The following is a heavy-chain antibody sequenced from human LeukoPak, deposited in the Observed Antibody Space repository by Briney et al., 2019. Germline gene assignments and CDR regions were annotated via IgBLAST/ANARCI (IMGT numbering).Heavy chain of an antibody. J-gene: IGHJ6*03. CDR1: GGTFSSYA. CDR3: ARLYDSSGPPYYYYYYMDV. Sequence: ASVKVSCKASGGTFSSYAISWVRQAPGQGLEWMGWISAYNGNTNYAQKLQGRVTMTTDTSTSTAYMELRSLRSDDTAVYYCARLYDSSGPPYYYYYYMDVWGKGTTVTVSS. CDR2: ISAYNGNT. V-gene: IGHV1-18*01. D-gene: IGHD3-22*01.